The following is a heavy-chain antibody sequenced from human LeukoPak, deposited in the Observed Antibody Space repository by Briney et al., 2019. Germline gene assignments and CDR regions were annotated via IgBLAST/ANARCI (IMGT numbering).Heavy chain of an antibody. CDR2: ISNEGAT. CDR1: GFSVSASY. D-gene: IGHD6-19*01. V-gene: IGHV3-53*01. CDR3: VRDSTIGGWYELGY. J-gene: IGHJ4*02. Sequence: PGGSLRLSCAASGFSVSASYMSWVRQAPGKGLESLSVISNEGATYYADSVKGRFSISRDNSKNTVSLQMNSLRAEDTAVYFCVRDSTIGGWYELGYWGQGTLVTVSS.